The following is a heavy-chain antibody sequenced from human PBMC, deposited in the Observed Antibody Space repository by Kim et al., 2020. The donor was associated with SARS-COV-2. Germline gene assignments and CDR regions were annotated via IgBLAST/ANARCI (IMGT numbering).Heavy chain of an antibody. V-gene: IGHV3-23*01. CDR2: T. D-gene: IGHD3-10*01. J-gene: IGHJ4*02. Sequence: TDYADSVKGRFTISRDNSRNTVFLQMNGLRAEDTAVYYCARRSRGLGGFDYWGQGTLVTVSS. CDR3: ARRSRGLGGFDY.